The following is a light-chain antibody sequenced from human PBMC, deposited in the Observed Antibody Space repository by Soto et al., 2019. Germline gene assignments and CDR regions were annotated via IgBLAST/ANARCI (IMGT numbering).Light chain of an antibody. CDR3: QKYTNVPA. V-gene: IGKV1-27*01. Sequence: DIAMTQSPSSLSASVGDRVTITCRASQGISNYLAWYQQIPGKVPKLLISAASTLQSGVPSRFSGSGSGTDFTLTSSSLQPEEVATYYCQKYTNVPAFGGGTKVEIK. CDR2: AAS. CDR1: QGISNY. J-gene: IGKJ4*01.